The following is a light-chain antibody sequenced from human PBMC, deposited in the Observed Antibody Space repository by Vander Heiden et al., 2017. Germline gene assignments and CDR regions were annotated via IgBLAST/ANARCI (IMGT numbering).Light chain of an antibody. Sequence: DIQMTQSPSSLSASVGDRVTITCRASEDIKTFLNWYQHKPGKAPNLLIYSTSNLKTGVPSRFSGSGSGTVFTLTITRLHPEDFATFYCQQSDSETFIFGHGTKVDI. V-gene: IGKV1-39*01. J-gene: IGKJ3*01. CDR2: STS. CDR3: QQSDSETFI. CDR1: EDIKTF.